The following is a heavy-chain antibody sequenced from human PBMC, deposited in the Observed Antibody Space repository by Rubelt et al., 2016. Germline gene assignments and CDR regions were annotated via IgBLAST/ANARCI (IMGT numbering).Heavy chain of an antibody. CDR2: ISGSGGST. J-gene: IGHJ4*02. CDR1: GFTFSSYA. CDR3: AKDSERYSYGYLYYFDY. V-gene: IGHV3-23*01. D-gene: IGHD5-18*01. Sequence: WVTGGGVVQPGRSLRLSCAASGFTFSSYAMSWVRQAPGKGLEWVSAISGSGGSTYYADSVKGRFTISRDNSKNTLYLQMNSLRAEDTAVYYCAKDSERYSYGYLYYFDYWGQGTLVTVSS.